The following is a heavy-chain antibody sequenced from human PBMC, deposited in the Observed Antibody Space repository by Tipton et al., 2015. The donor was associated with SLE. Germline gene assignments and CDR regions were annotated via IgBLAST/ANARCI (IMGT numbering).Heavy chain of an antibody. Sequence: GLVKPSETLSLTCTVSGGSITSSSYYWGWIRQPPGKGLEWIGSIFYSGSTYYNPSLKSRVTISVDTSKNQFSLKLSSVTAADTAVYYCARGGPSSGWSDAFDIWGQGTMVTVSS. CDR1: GGSITSSSYY. CDR2: IFYSGST. J-gene: IGHJ3*02. CDR3: ARGGPSSGWSDAFDI. D-gene: IGHD6-19*01. V-gene: IGHV4-39*07.